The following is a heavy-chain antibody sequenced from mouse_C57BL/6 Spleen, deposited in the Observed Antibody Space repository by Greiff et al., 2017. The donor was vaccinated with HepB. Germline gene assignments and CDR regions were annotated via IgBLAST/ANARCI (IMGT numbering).Heavy chain of an antibody. CDR1: GYAFSSSW. CDR3: ARWGFYFDY. J-gene: IGHJ4*01. V-gene: IGHV1-82*01. D-gene: IGHD2-1*01. CDR2: IYPGDGDT. Sequence: QVQLQQSGPELVKPGASVKISCKASGYAFSSSWMNWVKQRPGKGLEWIGRIYPGDGDTNYNGKFKGKATLTADKSSSTAYMQLSSLTSEDCAVYFCARWGFYFDYWGQGTSVTVSS.